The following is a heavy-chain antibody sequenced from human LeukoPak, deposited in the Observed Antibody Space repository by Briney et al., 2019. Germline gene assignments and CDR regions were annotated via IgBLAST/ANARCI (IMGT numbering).Heavy chain of an antibody. Sequence: GASVKVSCKASGYTFTSYGISWVRQAPGQGLEWMGWISAYNGNTNYAQKFQGRVTTTRDMSTSTVYMELSSLRSEDTAVYYCARASSSSLSGDYYYYMDVWGKGTTVTVSS. D-gene: IGHD6-6*01. V-gene: IGHV1-18*01. CDR1: GYTFTSYG. CDR3: ARASSSSLSGDYYYYMDV. J-gene: IGHJ6*03. CDR2: ISAYNGNT.